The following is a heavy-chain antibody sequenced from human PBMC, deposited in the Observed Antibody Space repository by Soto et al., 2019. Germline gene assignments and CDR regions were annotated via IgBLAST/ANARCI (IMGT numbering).Heavy chain of an antibody. CDR1: GGSISSGDYY. V-gene: IGHV4-30-4*01. J-gene: IGHJ3*02. CDR3: ARVLGNDAFDI. D-gene: IGHD3-3*02. Sequence: PSETLSLTCTVSGGSISSGDYYWSWIRQPPGKGLEWIGYIYYSGSTYYNPSLKSRVTISVDTSKNHFSLKLSSVTAADTAVYYCARVLGNDAFDIWGQGTLVTVSS. CDR2: IYYSGST.